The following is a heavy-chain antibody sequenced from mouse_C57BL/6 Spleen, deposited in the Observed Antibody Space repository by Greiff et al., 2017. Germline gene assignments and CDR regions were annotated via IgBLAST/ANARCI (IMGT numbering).Heavy chain of an antibody. Sequence: VQLQQSGPELVKPGASVKISCKASGYAFSSSWMNWVKQRPGKGLEWIGRIYPGDGDTNYNGKFKGKATLTADKSSSTAYMQLSSLTSEDSAVYFCARGRYGQGFMDYWGQGTSVTVSS. CDR1: GYAFSSSW. CDR3: ARGRYGQGFMDY. V-gene: IGHV1-82*01. D-gene: IGHD2-14*01. J-gene: IGHJ4*01. CDR2: IYPGDGDT.